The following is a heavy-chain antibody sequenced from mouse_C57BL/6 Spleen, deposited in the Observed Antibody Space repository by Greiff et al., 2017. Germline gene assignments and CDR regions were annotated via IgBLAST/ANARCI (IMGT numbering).Heavy chain of an antibody. J-gene: IGHJ2*01. Sequence: QVQLKQSGAELVRPGTSVKMSCKASGYTFTNYWIGWAKQRPGHGLEWIGDIYPGGGYTNYNEKFKGKATLTADKSSSTAYMQFSSLTSEDAAIYYCAVGDSYYFGYWGQGTTRTVSS. V-gene: IGHV1-63*01. CDR3: AVGDSYYFGY. CDR1: GYTFTNYW. CDR2: IYPGGGYT.